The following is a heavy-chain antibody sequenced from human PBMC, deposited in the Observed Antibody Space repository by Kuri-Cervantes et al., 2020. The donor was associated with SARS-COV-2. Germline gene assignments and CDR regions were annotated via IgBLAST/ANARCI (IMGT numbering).Heavy chain of an antibody. V-gene: IGHV4-59*01. CDR1: GGSTSSYY. D-gene: IGHD3-3*01. J-gene: IGHJ3*02. CDR3: ARAGEWLFGDAFDI. Sequence: SEILSLTCTVSGGSTSSYYWSWIRQPPGKGLEWIGYIYYSGSTNYNPSLKSRVTISVDTSKNQFSLKLSSVTAADTAVYYCARAGEWLFGDAFDIWGQGTMVTVSS. CDR2: IYYSGST.